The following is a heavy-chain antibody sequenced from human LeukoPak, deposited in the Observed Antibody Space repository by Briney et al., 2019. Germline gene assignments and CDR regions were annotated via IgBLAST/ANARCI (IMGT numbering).Heavy chain of an antibody. V-gene: IGHV5-51*01. J-gene: IGHJ6*02. CDR3: ARPSRSYYYYYGIDV. CDR2: IYPGDSDT. D-gene: IGHD1-26*01. CDR1: GYSFTSYW. Sequence: GESLKISCKGSGYSFTSYWIGWVRQMPGKGLEWMGIIYPGDSDTRYSPSFQGQVTISADKSISTAYLQWSSLKASDTAMYYCARPSRSYYYYYGIDVWGQGTTVTVSS.